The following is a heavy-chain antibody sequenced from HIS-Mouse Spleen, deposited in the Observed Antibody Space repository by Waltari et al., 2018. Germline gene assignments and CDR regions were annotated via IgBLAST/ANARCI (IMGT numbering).Heavy chain of an antibody. J-gene: IGHJ4*02. V-gene: IGHV3-33*06. CDR1: GFTFSSHG. CDR2: IWYDGSNK. CDR3: AKGKYYFDY. Sequence: QVQLVESGGGVVQPGRSLRLSCAASGFTFSSHGMHWVRQAPGKGLEWVAVIWYDGSNKYYADSVKGRFTISRDNSKNTLYLQMNSLRAEDTAVYYCAKGKYYFDYWGQGTLVTVSS.